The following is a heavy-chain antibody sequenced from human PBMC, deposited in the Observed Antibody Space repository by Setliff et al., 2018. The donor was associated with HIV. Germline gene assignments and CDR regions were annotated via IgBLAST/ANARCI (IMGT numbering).Heavy chain of an antibody. CDR2: MNPDSRNT. CDR3: ARARTDYYDRRRRSHYYIDV. V-gene: IGHV1-8*02. Sequence: GASVKVSCKPSGYTFTNYDINWVRQAAGQGLEWVGWMNPDSRNTGYAQRFEGSVTMTWDTSISTAYMELNNVKFEDTAIYYCARARTDYYDRRRRSHYYIDVWARGASVTVSS. CDR1: GYTFTNYD. J-gene: IGHJ6*03. D-gene: IGHD3-22*01.